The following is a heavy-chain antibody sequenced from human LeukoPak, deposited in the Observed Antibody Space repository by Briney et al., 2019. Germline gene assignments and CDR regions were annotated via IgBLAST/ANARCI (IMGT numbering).Heavy chain of an antibody. CDR1: GFTFSSYW. CDR3: ARDSATGTHYYYMDV. V-gene: IGHV3-74*01. Sequence: GGSLRLSCAASGFTFSSYWMHWVRHAPGKGLVWVSRINSDGSSTSYADSVKGRFTISRDNAKNTLYLQMNSLRAEDTAVYYCARDSATGTHYYYMDVWGKGTTVTVSS. CDR2: INSDGSST. D-gene: IGHD1-26*01. J-gene: IGHJ6*03.